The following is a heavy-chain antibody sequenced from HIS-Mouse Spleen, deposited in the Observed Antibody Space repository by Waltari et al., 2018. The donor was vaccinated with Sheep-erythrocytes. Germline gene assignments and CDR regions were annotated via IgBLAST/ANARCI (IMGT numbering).Heavy chain of an antibody. CDR3: AKDGGGNWFDP. CDR1: GFTFSSYA. D-gene: IGHD3-10*01. Sequence: QVQLVASGGGVVQPGRCLRLSCAASGFTFSSYAIHWVRQAPGKGLEWVAVISYDGSNKYYADSVKGRFTISRDNSKDTLYLQMNSLRAEDTAVYYCAKDGGGNWFDPWGQGTLVTVSS. V-gene: IGHV3-30*18. CDR2: ISYDGSNK. J-gene: IGHJ5*02.